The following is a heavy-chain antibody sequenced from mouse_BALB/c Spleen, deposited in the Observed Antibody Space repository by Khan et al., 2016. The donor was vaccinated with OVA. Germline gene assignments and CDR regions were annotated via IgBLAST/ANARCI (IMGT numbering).Heavy chain of an antibody. J-gene: IGHJ2*01. CDR3: SRGNCYGYYFDY. CDR1: GYSITSGYA. D-gene: IGHD1-1*01. Sequence: EVQLQESGPGLVKPSQSLSLTCTVTGYSITSGYAWNWIRQFPGNKLEWMGYISYSGVTSYTPSLKSRISITRDTSKNQFFLQLNSVTTEDTATYYCSRGNCYGYYFDYWGQGTTLPVSS. CDR2: ISYSGVT. V-gene: IGHV3-2*02.